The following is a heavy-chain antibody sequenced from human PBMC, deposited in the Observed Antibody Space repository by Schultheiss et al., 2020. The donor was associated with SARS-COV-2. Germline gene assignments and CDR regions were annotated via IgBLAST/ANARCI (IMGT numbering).Heavy chain of an antibody. CDR3: ARVWVSGYPPYYYYYGMDV. CDR2: IYYSGST. D-gene: IGHD3-22*01. J-gene: IGHJ6*02. CDR1: GGSISSGGYY. Sequence: SETLSLTCTVSGGSISSGGYYWSWIRQHPGKGLEWIGYIYYSGSTNYNPSLKSRVAMSVDTSKDQFSLRLTSVTAADTAVYYCARVWVSGYPPYYYYYGMDVWGQGTTVTVSS. V-gene: IGHV4-61*08.